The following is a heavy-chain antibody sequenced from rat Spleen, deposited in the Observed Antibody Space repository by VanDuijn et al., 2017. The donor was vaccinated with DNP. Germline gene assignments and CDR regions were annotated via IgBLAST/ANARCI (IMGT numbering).Heavy chain of an antibody. V-gene: IGHV5-7*01. J-gene: IGHJ2*01. D-gene: IGHD5-1*01. CDR2: ISYDGSST. CDR3: ASQTGSSLDY. CDR1: GFTFSDYN. Sequence: EVQLVESGGGLVQPGRSLKLSCAASGFTFSDYNMAWVRQAPKKGLEWVATISYDGSSTYYRDSVKGRFTISRDNAKSTLYLQMDSLRSEDTATYYCASQTGSSLDYWGQGVMVTVSS.